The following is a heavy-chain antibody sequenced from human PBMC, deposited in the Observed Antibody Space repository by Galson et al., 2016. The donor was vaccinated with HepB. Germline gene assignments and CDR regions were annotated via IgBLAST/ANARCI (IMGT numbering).Heavy chain of an antibody. CDR1: GFTFSSYS. J-gene: IGHJ4*02. CDR3: ARIRFTPSRDSPPTHSFDY. Sequence: SLRLSCAASGFTFSSYSMNWVRQAPGKGLEWVSSISSSSSYIYYADSVKGRFTISRDNTKNSLYLQMNSLRAEDTAVYYCARIRFTPSRDSPPTHSFDYWGQGTLVTVSS. V-gene: IGHV3-21*01. CDR2: ISSSSSYI. D-gene: IGHD3-22*01.